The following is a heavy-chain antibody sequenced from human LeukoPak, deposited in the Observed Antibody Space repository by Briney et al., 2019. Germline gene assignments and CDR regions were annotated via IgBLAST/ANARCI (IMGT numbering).Heavy chain of an antibody. D-gene: IGHD3-3*01. Sequence: ASVKVSCKASGYTFTSYGISWVRQAPGQGLEWMGWISAYNGNTNYAQKLQGRVTMTTDTSTSTAYMELRSLGSDDTAVYYCARDFPPPHYDFWSGYYDAFDIWGQGTMVTVSS. CDR3: ARDFPPPHYDFWSGYYDAFDI. CDR1: GYTFTSYG. CDR2: ISAYNGNT. J-gene: IGHJ3*02. V-gene: IGHV1-18*01.